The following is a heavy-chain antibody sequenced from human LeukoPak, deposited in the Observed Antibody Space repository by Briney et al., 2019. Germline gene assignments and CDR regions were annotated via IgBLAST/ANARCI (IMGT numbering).Heavy chain of an antibody. CDR1: GFTFSDYY. V-gene: IGHV3-11*01. CDR2: ISSSGSTI. D-gene: IGHD1-26*01. Sequence: GGSLRLSCAASGFTFSDYYMSWIRQAPGKGLEWVSYISSSGSTIYYADSVKGRVTISRDNAKNSLYLQMNSLRAEDTAVYYCARGIVGATTRYYYYGMDVWGQGTTVTVSS. J-gene: IGHJ6*02. CDR3: ARGIVGATTRYYYYGMDV.